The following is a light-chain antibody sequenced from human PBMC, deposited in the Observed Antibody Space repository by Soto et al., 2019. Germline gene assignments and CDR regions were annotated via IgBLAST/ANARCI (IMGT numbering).Light chain of an antibody. V-gene: IGKV3-20*01. CDR3: QQYQSLT. J-gene: IGKJ4*01. CDR2: GAS. Sequence: IVLTQSPAILALSPGDIASLYCRASQSVSSSYLAWYQHKPGQAPRLLIHGASSRVTGIPDRFSGSGSGTDFTLTITRLEPEDFAVYYCQQYQSLTFGGGTKVDIK. CDR1: QSVSSSY.